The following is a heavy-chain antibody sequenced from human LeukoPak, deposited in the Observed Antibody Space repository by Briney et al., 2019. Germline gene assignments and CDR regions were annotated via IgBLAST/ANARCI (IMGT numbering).Heavy chain of an antibody. J-gene: IGHJ4*02. Sequence: PGGSLRLSCAASGFTSSSYGMHWVRQAPGKGLEWVAFIRYDGSNKYYADSVKGRFTISRDNSKNTLYLQMNSLRAEDTAVYYCAKDRLDSGYESPGLDYWGQGTLVTVSS. CDR2: IRYDGSNK. D-gene: IGHD5-12*01. CDR3: AKDRLDSGYESPGLDY. CDR1: GFTSSSYG. V-gene: IGHV3-30*02.